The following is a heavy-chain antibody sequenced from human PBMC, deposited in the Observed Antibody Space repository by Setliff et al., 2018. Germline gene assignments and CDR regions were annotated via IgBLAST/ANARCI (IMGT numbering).Heavy chain of an antibody. Sequence: SETLSLTCAVSGYSISNNRYWGWIRQPPGKGLEWIATIGHSGSIYYNPSLKSRVTISADMTKNQSSLKLSSVTAADTAVYYCARHRQELVSESPFDFWGQGTMVTVSS. D-gene: IGHD6-13*01. V-gene: IGHV4-38-2*01. CDR3: ARHRQELVSESPFDF. CDR1: GYSISNNRY. J-gene: IGHJ3*01. CDR2: IGHSGSI.